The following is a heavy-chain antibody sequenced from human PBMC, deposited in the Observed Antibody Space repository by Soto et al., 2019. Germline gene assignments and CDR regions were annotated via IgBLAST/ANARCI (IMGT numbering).Heavy chain of an antibody. Sequence: SETLSLTCTVSGGSISSYYLSWIRQPPGKGLEWIGYIYYSGSTNYNPSLKSRVTISVDTSKNQFSLKLSSVTAADTAVYYCARSVGATNWFDPWGQGTLVTVSS. J-gene: IGHJ5*02. V-gene: IGHV4-59*01. CDR2: IYYSGST. D-gene: IGHD1-26*01. CDR1: GGSISSYY. CDR3: ARSVGATNWFDP.